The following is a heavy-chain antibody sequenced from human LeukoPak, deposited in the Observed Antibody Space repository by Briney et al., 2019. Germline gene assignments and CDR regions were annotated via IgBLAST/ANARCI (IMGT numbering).Heavy chain of an antibody. V-gene: IGHV4-39*07. Sequence: PSETLSLTCTVSVGSISSSSYDWGWIRQRPGKGLEWIGSIYYSGSTYYNPSLKSRVTISVDTSKNQFSLKLSSVTAADTAVYYCARRFACSGGSCYFLGSSWVAPFDYWGQGTLVTVSS. J-gene: IGHJ4*02. CDR3: ARRFACSGGSCYFLGSSWVAPFDY. CDR2: IYYSGST. D-gene: IGHD2-15*01. CDR1: VGSISSSSYD.